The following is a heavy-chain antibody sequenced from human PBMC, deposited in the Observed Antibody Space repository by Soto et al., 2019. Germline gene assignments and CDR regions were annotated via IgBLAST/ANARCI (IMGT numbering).Heavy chain of an antibody. CDR3: TKSDGRGGGACYTGTYYYFDV. V-gene: IGHV3-23*01. D-gene: IGHD3-16*02. CDR2: ISESGHHT. CDR1: GFPSSTYA. Sequence: TGGSLRLSCAASGFPSSTYALNWVRQAPGKGPEWVSTISESGHHTHYADSVKGRFTISRDKSKNTLSLQMNSLRVDDTAIYYCTKSDGRGGGACYTGTYYYFDVWGRGTLVTVSS. J-gene: IGHJ2*01.